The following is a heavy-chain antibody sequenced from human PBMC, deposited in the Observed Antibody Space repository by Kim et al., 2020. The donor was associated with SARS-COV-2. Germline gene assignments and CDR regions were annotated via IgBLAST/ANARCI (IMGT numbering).Heavy chain of an antibody. V-gene: IGHV4-39*01. CDR2: IWRSGAT. J-gene: IGHJ5*02. D-gene: IGHD3-9*01. Sequence: SETLSLTCSVSGGSVSSYSYYWGWLRQTPGAGMEWIGTIWRSGATFYNPSLKSRITISVDTSQNQFSLNLSSVTAADTGIYYCARRDNLTFDPWSQGTLVTVSS. CDR1: GGSVSSYSYY. CDR3: ARRDNLTFDP.